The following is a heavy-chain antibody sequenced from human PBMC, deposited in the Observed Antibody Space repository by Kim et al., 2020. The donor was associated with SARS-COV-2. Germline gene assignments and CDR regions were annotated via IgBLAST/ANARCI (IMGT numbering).Heavy chain of an antibody. D-gene: IGHD6-19*01. Sequence: GGSLRLSCAASGFTFSTYVIHWVRQAPGKGLEWVAVMWYDGSNQYYADSVKGRFTISRDNSKNTLYLQMNSLRVEDTAVYYCARVPPSSGWEKDFDYWGQGTLVTVSS. CDR3: ARVPPSSGWEKDFDY. CDR1: GFTFSTYV. J-gene: IGHJ4*02. V-gene: IGHV3-33*01. CDR2: MWYDGSNQ.